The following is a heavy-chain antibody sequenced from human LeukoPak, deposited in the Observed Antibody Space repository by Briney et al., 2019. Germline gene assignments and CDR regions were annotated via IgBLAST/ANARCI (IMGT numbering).Heavy chain of an antibody. V-gene: IGHV3-33*01. CDR2: IWYDGSNK. Sequence: PGGSLRLSCAASGFTFSSYGMHWVRQAPGKGPEWVAVIWYDGSNKYYADSVKGRFTISRDNSKNTLYLQMNSLRAEDTAVYYCARESRLLHAFDIWGQGTMVTVSS. CDR1: GFTFSSYG. CDR3: ARESRLLHAFDI. J-gene: IGHJ3*02. D-gene: IGHD1-26*01.